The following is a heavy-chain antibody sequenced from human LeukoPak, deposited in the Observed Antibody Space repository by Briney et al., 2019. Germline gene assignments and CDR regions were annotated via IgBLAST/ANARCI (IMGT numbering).Heavy chain of an antibody. CDR1: GYTFTGYY. J-gene: IGHJ3*02. V-gene: IGHV1-18*04. D-gene: IGHD3-10*01. CDR2: ISAYNGNT. Sequence: WASVKVSCKASGYTFTGYYMHWVRQAPGQGLEWMGWISAYNGNTNYAQKLQGRVTMTTDTSTSTAYMELRSLRSDDTAVYYCARDYWYSSSSWYYGSGSYRASDDAFDIWGQGTMVTVSS. CDR3: ARDYWYSSSSWYYGSGSYRASDDAFDI.